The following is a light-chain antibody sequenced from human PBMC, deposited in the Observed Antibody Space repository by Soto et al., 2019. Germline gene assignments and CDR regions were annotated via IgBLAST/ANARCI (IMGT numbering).Light chain of an antibody. J-gene: IGKJ1*01. CDR3: QQYNTYSRT. CDR2: KAS. Sequence: DIQMTQSPSTLSASVGDRVTISCRASQSISSWLAWYQQKPGKAPNLLIYKASTLQSGVPSRFSGSGSGTGFTLTISSLQPDDFATYYCQQYNTYSRTFGQGTKVEI. V-gene: IGKV1-5*03. CDR1: QSISSW.